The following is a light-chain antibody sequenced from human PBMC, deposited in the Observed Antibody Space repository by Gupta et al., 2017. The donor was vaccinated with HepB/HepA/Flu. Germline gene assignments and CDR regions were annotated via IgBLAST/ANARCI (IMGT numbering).Light chain of an antibody. CDR3: QQDDGLASYT. CDR2: SSS. CDR1: QSVSSSH. J-gene: IGKJ2*01. V-gene: IGKV3-20*01. Sequence: EIVLTQSPGTLSLSPGERATLSCRASQSVSSSHLAWYQQKPGQAPRLLIYSSSSRATGIPDRLSGSGYGTDFTLTISGLEPEDFAVYSCQQDDGLASYTFGQGTKLEIK.